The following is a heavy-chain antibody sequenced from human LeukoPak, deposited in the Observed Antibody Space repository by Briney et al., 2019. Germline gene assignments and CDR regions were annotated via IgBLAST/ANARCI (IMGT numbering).Heavy chain of an antibody. CDR1: GFRFSSHV. Sequence: GGSLRLSCAASGFRFSSHVMHWVRQAPGKGLEWVAALLSDGTSKTYADSVKGRFTISRDNSKSTLYLQMDGLTVGDMAIYYCAKEIADYVFVFDPWGQGTLVTVSS. CDR3: AKEIADYVFVFDP. V-gene: IGHV3-33*06. CDR2: LLSDGTSK. J-gene: IGHJ5*02. D-gene: IGHD4-17*01.